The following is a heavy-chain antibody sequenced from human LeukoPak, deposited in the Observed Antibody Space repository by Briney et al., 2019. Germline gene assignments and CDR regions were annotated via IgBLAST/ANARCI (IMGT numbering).Heavy chain of an antibody. D-gene: IGHD1-1*01. CDR3: ARRDWRLTYFDY. V-gene: IGHV3-64*01. J-gene: IGHJ4*02. Sequence: GGSLRLSCAASGFTFSSTAMHWVRQAPGKGLEYVSAINHDGRLTYYGNSVNGRFTISRDNSMNTLFLQMHSLKPEDTGLYYCARRDWRLTYFDYWGQGALVTVSS. CDR2: INHDGRLT. CDR1: GFTFSSTA.